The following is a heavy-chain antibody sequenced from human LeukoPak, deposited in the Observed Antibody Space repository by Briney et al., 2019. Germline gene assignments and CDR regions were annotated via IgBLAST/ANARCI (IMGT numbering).Heavy chain of an antibody. CDR1: GDSVSNNIAT. CDR3: ARVWAARFGSQFDP. V-gene: IGHV6-1*01. J-gene: IGHJ5*02. CDR2: TYYRSRWGN. Sequence: SQTLSLTCAISGDSVSNNIATWNWVRQSPSRGLEWLGRTYYRSRWGNDYAISVKSRITINPDTSRNQFSLQLNSVTPEDTAVYYCARVWAARFGSQFDPWGQGTLVTVSS. D-gene: IGHD6-6*01.